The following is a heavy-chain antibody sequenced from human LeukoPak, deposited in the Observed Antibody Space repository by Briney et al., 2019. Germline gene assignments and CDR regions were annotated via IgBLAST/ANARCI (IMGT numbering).Heavy chain of an antibody. D-gene: IGHD4-17*01. CDR3: ARGPPTVPGWFDP. CDR2: IIPIFGTA. J-gene: IGHJ5*02. Sequence: ASVKVSCKASGGTFSSYAISWVRQAPGQGLEWMGGIIPIFGTANYGQKFQGRVTITADESTSTAYMELSSLRSEDTAVYYCARGPPTVPGWFDPWGQGTLVTVSS. V-gene: IGHV1-69*13. CDR1: GGTFSSYA.